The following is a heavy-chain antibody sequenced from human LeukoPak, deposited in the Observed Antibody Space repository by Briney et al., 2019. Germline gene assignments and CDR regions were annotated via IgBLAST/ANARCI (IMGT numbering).Heavy chain of an antibody. V-gene: IGHV3-30*19. CDR1: GFTFSSYG. CDR2: ISYDGSNK. J-gene: IGHJ4*02. D-gene: IGHD4/OR15-4a*01. Sequence: PGGSLRLSCAASGFTFSSYGMHWVRQAPGKGLEWVAVISYDGSNKYYADSVKGRFTISRDNSKNTLYLQMNSLRAEDTAVYYCASLPQDYPSFDYWGQGTLVTVSS. CDR3: ASLPQDYPSFDY.